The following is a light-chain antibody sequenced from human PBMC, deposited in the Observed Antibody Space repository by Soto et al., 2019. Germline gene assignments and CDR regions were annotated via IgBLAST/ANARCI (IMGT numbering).Light chain of an antibody. V-gene: IGKV4-1*01. J-gene: IGKJ4*01. CDR2: WTS. Sequence: IVMTQSPDSLAESLGGRATITGKSSQRVFVASNDRNYVAWYQQKQGQPPKLLIFWTSTREYGVPDRFIGSWAVTGFTLTISSLQAEDGAVSYCQQYYSAPFTLGGGTQVEI. CDR3: QQYYSAPFT. CDR1: QRVFVASNDRNY.